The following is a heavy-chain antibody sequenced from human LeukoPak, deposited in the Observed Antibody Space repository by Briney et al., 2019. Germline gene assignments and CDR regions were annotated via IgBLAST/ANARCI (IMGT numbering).Heavy chain of an antibody. CDR3: TRYTAAAGSPFDY. J-gene: IGHJ4*02. Sequence: GGSLKLSCAAPGFTFSGSAMHWVRQASGKGLEWVGRIRSKANSYATAYAASVKGRFTISRDDSKNTAYLQMNSLKTEDTAVYYCTRYTAAAGSPFDYWGQGTLVTVSS. D-gene: IGHD6-13*01. CDR2: IRSKANSYAT. V-gene: IGHV3-73*01. CDR1: GFTFSGSA.